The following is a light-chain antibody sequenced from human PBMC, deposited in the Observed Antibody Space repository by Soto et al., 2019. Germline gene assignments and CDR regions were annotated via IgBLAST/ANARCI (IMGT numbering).Light chain of an antibody. V-gene: IGKV1-5*03. CDR3: QQYNSYSR. CDR1: QSISSW. J-gene: IGKJ1*01. CDR2: KAS. Sequence: DIQMTQSPSTLSASVGDRVTITCRATQSISSWLAWYQQKPGKAPKLLIYKASSVESGVPSRFSGSGSGTEFTLTISSLQSDDFATYYGQQYNSYSRFGQGTKVEIK.